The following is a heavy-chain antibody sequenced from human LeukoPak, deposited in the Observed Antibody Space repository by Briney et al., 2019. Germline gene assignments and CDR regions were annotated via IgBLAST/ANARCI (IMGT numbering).Heavy chain of an antibody. CDR3: ARHGHCTNGVCYSNYYYYMDV. CDR1: GYSFTSYW. CDR2: IYPDDSDT. D-gene: IGHD2-8*01. J-gene: IGHJ6*03. V-gene: IGHV5-51*01. Sequence: NPGESLKISCKGSGYSFTSYWIGWVRQMPGKGLEWMGIIYPDDSDTRYSPSFEGQVIISVDKSISTAYLKWSSLKASDTATYYCARHGHCTNGVCYSNYYYYMDVWGKGTTVTVSS.